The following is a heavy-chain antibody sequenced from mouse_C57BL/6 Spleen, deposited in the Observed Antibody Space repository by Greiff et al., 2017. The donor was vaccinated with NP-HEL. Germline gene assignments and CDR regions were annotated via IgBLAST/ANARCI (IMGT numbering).Heavy chain of an antibody. CDR3: ARYVYYGNSAWFAY. J-gene: IGHJ3*01. CDR2: INPNYGTP. CDR1: GYSFTDYN. Sequence: VQLQQSGPELVQPGASVNISCKASGYSFTDYNMTWVQQSTGKSLDWIGVINPNYGTPSYNQKSKGKATLTVDQSSSTAYMQLNSLTSEDSEVYYCARYVYYGNSAWFAYWGQGTLVTVSA. V-gene: IGHV1-39*01. D-gene: IGHD2-1*01.